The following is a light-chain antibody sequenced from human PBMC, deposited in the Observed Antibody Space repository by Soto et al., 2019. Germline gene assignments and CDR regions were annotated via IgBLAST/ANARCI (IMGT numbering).Light chain of an antibody. CDR2: DNN. V-gene: IGLV1-51*01. J-gene: IGLJ3*02. Sequence: QSVLTQPPSVSAAPGQKVTISCSGSSSNIGNNYVSWYQQFPGTAPKLLIYDNNKRPSGIPDRLSGSKSGTSATLGITGLQTGDEADYYCGTWDNSLSAWVFGGGTQLTVL. CDR1: SSNIGNNY. CDR3: GTWDNSLSAWV.